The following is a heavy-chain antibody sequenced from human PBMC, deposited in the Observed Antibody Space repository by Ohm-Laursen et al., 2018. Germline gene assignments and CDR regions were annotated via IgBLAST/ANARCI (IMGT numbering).Heavy chain of an antibody. J-gene: IGHJ4*02. Sequence: SLRLSCAAPGFTFSSYWMHWVRQAPGKGLVWVSRINSDGSSTSYADSVKGRFTISRDNAKNTLYLQMNSLRAEDTAVYYCARGGYDFWSGYPNYYFDYWGQGTLVTVSS. CDR2: INSDGSST. V-gene: IGHV3-74*01. CDR3: ARGGYDFWSGYPNYYFDY. CDR1: GFTFSSYW. D-gene: IGHD3-3*01.